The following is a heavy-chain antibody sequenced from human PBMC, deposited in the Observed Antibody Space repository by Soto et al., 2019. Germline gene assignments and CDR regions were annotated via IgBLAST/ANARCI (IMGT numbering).Heavy chain of an antibody. D-gene: IGHD5-18*01. CDR2: IYYSGST. J-gene: IGHJ4*02. V-gene: IGHV4-59*01. CDR1: CGSINSEY. CDR3: ARGRIQLWYPFDY. Sequence: SGTLSVTCTASCGSINSEYWCCIGQPPGKGLEWIGYIYYSGSTNYNPSLKSRVTISVDTSKNQFSLKLSSVTAADTAVYYCARGRIQLWYPFDYWGQGTLVTVS.